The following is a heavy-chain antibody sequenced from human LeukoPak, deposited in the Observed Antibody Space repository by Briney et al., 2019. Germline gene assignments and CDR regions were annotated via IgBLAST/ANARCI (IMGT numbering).Heavy chain of an antibody. CDR3: ARDAFNRLDY. CDR2: ISSSGSTI. D-gene: IGHD1-14*01. CDR1: GFTFSSYA. Sequence: GGSLRLSCAASGFTFSSYAMSWVRQAPGKGLEWVSYISSSGSTIYYADSVKGRFAISRDNAKNSLYLQMNSLRAEDTAVYYCARDAFNRLDYWGQGTLVTVSS. V-gene: IGHV3-48*04. J-gene: IGHJ4*02.